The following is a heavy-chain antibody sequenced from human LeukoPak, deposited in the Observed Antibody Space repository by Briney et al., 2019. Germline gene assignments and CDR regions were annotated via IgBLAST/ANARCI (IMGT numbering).Heavy chain of an antibody. CDR3: ARAGGYCGRISCPYYFDY. CDR2: INPTGGST. V-gene: IGHV1-8*01. Sequence: VKVSCKTSGYTFTSYDLNWVRQAPGQGLEWMGLINPTGGSTGYAQKFQGRVTMTRNTSISTAYMELSSLRSEDTAVYYCARAGGYCGRISCPYYFDYWGQGSLVAVSS. D-gene: IGHD2-2*01. CDR1: GYTFTSYD. J-gene: IGHJ4*02.